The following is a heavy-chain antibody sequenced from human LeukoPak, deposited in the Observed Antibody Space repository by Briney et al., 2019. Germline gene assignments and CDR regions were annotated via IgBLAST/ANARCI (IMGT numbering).Heavy chain of an antibody. V-gene: IGHV3-21*01. CDR2: ISSSSSYI. CDR1: GFTFTRYT. Sequence: PGGSLRLSCEVSGFTFTRYTMAWVRQAPGKGLEWVSSISSSSSYIYYADSLKGRVTISRDNAKNSLFLQMNSLRAEDTAVYYCARVRFPRPNAFDLWGQGTMVTVSS. J-gene: IGHJ3*01. D-gene: IGHD6-6*01. CDR3: ARVRFPRPNAFDL.